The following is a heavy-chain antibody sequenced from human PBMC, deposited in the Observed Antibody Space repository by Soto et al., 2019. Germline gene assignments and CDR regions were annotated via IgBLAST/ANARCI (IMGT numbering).Heavy chain of an antibody. V-gene: IGHV4-4*02. CDR3: ATQTISYTWGV. D-gene: IGHD3-16*01. CDR2: FLHDGST. CDR1: GGPITTTNW. Sequence: QVQLQESGPGLVKPSETLSLTCSVSGGPITTTNWWAWVRLPPGKGLEWIGEFLHDGSTNYNPSLESRITMSLDNSNNHFSLKLTSVTAADTAIYYCATQTISYTWGVWGRGTTVTVSS. J-gene: IGHJ6*02.